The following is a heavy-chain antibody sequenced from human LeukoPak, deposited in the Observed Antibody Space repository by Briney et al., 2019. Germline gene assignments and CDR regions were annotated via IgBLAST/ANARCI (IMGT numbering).Heavy chain of an antibody. D-gene: IGHD3-22*01. CDR3: AREGSGCYYVDY. V-gene: IGHV4-34*01. Sequence: SETLSLTCAVYGGSFSGYYWSWIRQPPGKGLEWIGEINHSGSTNYNPSLKSRVTISVDTSKNQFSLKLSSVTAADTAVYYCAREGSGCYYVDYWGQGTLVTVSS. J-gene: IGHJ4*02. CDR2: INHSGST. CDR1: GGSFSGYY.